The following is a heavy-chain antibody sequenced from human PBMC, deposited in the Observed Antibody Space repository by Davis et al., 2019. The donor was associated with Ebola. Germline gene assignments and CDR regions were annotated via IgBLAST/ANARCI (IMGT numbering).Heavy chain of an antibody. J-gene: IGHJ6*02. V-gene: IGHV1-3*04. CDR3: ARLGTSADYYAMDV. Sequence: ASVKVSCKASGYIFTNHAMHWVRQAPGQRLEWMGWISTGNGNARYSQKFQGRVTITRDTSATTAYMELSSLRSKDTAVYYCARLGTSADYYAMDVWGQGTTVTVSS. CDR2: ISTGNGNA. CDR1: GYIFTNHA.